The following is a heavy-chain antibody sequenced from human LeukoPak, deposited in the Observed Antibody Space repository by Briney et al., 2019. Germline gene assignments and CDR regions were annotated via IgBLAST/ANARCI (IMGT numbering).Heavy chain of an antibody. CDR1: GGSFSGYY. Sequence: SETLSLTCADYGGSFSGYYWSWIRQPPGKGLEWIGEINHSGSTNYNPSLKSRVTISVDTSKDQFSLKLSSVTAADTAVYYCARQRRGYSYGSPVYYYYYGMDVWGQGTTVTVSS. J-gene: IGHJ6*02. CDR3: ARQRRGYSYGSPVYYYYYGMDV. CDR2: INHSGST. D-gene: IGHD5-18*01. V-gene: IGHV4-34*01.